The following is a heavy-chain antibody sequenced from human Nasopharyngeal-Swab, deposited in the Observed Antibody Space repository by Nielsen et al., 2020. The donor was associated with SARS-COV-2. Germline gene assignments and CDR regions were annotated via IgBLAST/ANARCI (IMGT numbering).Heavy chain of an antibody. CDR1: GGSISSYY. CDR2: IYYSGRT. J-gene: IGHJ4*02. Sequence: GSLRLSCTVSGGSISSYYWSWIRQPPGKGLEWIGYIYYSGRTNYNTSLKSRVTISVDTSKNQFSLKLSSVTAADTAVYYCARGCSEYSSSCNEDYFDYWGQGTLVTVSS. D-gene: IGHD6-13*01. V-gene: IGHV4-59*01. CDR3: ARGCSEYSSSCNEDYFDY.